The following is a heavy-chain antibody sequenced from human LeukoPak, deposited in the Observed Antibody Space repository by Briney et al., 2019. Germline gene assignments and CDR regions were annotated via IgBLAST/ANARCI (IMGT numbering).Heavy chain of an antibody. V-gene: IGHV3-21*01. D-gene: IGHD3-10*01. Sequence: GGSLRLSCAASGFTFSSYAMSWVRQAPGKGLEWVSSISSSSSYIYYADSVKGRFTISRDNAKNSLYLQMNSLRAEDTAVYYCARDREPITMVRGVDYWGQGTLVTVSS. J-gene: IGHJ4*02. CDR1: GFTFSSYA. CDR3: ARDREPITMVRGVDY. CDR2: ISSSSSYI.